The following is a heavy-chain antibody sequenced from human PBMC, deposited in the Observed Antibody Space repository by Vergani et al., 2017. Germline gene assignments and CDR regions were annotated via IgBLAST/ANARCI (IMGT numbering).Heavy chain of an antibody. D-gene: IGHD6-6*01. CDR3: ARHLRQLARNDVFDI. CDR2: IYHSGST. CDR1: GGSISSSNW. Sequence: QVQLQESGPGLVKPPGTLSLTCAVSGGSISSSNWWSWVRQPPGKGLEWIGEIYHSGSTNYNPSLKSRVSISVDTSKNQFSLNLTSVTAADTAVYYCARHLRQLARNDVFDIWGHGTLVTVSS. J-gene: IGHJ3*02. V-gene: IGHV4-4*03.